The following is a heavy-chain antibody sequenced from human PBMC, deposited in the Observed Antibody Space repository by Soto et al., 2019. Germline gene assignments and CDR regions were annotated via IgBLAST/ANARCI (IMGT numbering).Heavy chain of an antibody. CDR2: IKPSGGST. D-gene: IGHD4-17*01. CDR1: GYTFTSYY. CDR3: ARSSTRALPDY. Sequence: ASVKVSCKASGYTFTSYYMHWVRQAPGQGLEWMGIIKPSGGSTSYAQKFQGRVTMTRDTSTSTVYMELSSLRSEDTAVYYCARSSTRALPDYWGQGTLVTVSS. J-gene: IGHJ4*02. V-gene: IGHV1-46*03.